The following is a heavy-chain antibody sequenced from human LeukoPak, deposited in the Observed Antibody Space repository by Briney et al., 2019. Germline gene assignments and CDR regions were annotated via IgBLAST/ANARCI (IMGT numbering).Heavy chain of an antibody. CDR3: ARDRSGLPTGRGAMDF. D-gene: IGHD3-10*01. Sequence: GVSVPVSCKASGYAFTGYYIHWVRQAPGQGLEWMAWINPKSGGTNFAQKFQGRVTMTSDTSISTSYMELRRLRSDDTAVYYCARDRSGLPTGRGAMDFWGQGTMVTVSS. CDR2: INPKSGGT. CDR1: GYAFTGYY. V-gene: IGHV1-2*02. J-gene: IGHJ4*02.